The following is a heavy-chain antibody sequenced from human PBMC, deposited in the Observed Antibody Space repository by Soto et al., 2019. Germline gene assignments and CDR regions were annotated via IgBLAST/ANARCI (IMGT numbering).Heavy chain of an antibody. D-gene: IGHD4-17*01. CDR3: ASTLSGDKVDY. CDR2: MNPNSGNT. J-gene: IGHJ4*02. CDR1: GYTFTSYD. V-gene: IGHV1-8*01. Sequence: QVQLVQSGAEVKKPGASVKVSCKASGYTFTSYDINWVRQATGQGLEWMGWMNPNSGNTGYAQKFQGRVTMTRNTSITTADTHPSRLRYVDTAVDCCASTLSGDKVDYGGQGSLGTVSS.